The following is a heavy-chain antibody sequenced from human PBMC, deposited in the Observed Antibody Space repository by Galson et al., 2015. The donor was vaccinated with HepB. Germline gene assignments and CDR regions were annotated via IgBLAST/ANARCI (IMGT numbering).Heavy chain of an antibody. V-gene: IGHV3-48*04. CDR1: AFIFSSYS. J-gene: IGHJ4*02. D-gene: IGHD5-12*01. Sequence: SLRLSCAASAFIFSSYSMNWVRQAPGKGLEWVSYISSSSTTIYYADSVKGRFTISRDNAKNSLYLQMNSLRAEDTAVYYCVFFSGYDLNRLDYWGQGTLVTVSS. CDR3: VFFSGYDLNRLDY. CDR2: ISSSSTTI.